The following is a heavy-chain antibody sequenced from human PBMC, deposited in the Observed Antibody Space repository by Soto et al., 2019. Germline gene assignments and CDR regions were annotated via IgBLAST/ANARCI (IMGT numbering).Heavy chain of an antibody. CDR2: IIPIFGTA. D-gene: IGHD2-2*01. CDR3: ARVGTAMHWFDP. J-gene: IGHJ5*02. CDR1: GGTFSSYA. V-gene: IGHV1-69*13. Sequence: SVKVSCKASGGTFSSYAISWVRQAPGQGLEWMGGIIPIFGTANYAQKFQGRVTITADESTSTAYMELSSLRSEDTAVYYCARVGTAMHWFDPWGQGTLVTVSS.